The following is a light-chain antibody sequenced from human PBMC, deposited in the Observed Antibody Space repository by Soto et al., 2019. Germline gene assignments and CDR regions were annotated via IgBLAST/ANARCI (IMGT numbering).Light chain of an antibody. CDR2: GAS. Sequence: EIVMTQSPATLSVSPGERATLSCRASQSVSNNLAWYQKKPGKAPRLLIYGASTRATGIPARFSGSGSGTVFTLTISSLQSEDFAFYYCQQYNNWWTFGQGTRVDIK. CDR1: QSVSNN. CDR3: QQYNNWWT. V-gene: IGKV3-15*01. J-gene: IGKJ1*01.